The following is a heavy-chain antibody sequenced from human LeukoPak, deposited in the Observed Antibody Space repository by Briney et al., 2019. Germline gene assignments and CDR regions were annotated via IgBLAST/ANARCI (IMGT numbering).Heavy chain of an antibody. Sequence: ASVKVSCKASGFTFTSYDINWVRQAPGQGLEWMGWMNPNSGNTRYAQKVQGRVTMTRDTSTSTVYMELSSLRSEDTAVYYCARGWTQHYYDSSGYYDYWGQGTLVTVSS. D-gene: IGHD3-22*01. CDR3: ARGWTQHYYDSSGYYDY. CDR1: GFTFTSYD. V-gene: IGHV1-8*01. CDR2: MNPNSGNT. J-gene: IGHJ4*02.